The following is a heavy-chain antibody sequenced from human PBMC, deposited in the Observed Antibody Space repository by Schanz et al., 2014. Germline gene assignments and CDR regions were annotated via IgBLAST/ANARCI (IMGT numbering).Heavy chain of an antibody. D-gene: IGHD6-6*01. CDR2: INGYNGHT. CDR1: GYAFSDYG. CDR3: ARDQSPYTNSSDVRYFDY. V-gene: IGHV1-18*01. J-gene: IGHJ4*02. Sequence: QVQLEQSGAEVKKPGASVKVSCKTSGYAFSDYGITWVRQAPGQGLEWMGWINGYNGHTLYAQKFQGRVTMTTDTSTSTSYMELTSLRFDDTAVYYCARDQSPYTNSSDVRYFDYWGQGSLVTVSS.